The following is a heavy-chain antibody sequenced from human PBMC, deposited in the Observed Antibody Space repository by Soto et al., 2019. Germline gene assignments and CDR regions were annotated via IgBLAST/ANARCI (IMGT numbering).Heavy chain of an antibody. CDR2: IDPSDSYT. Sequence: GESLKISCKGSGYSFTSYWISWVRQMPGKGLEWMGRIDPSDSYTNYSPSFQGHVTISADKSISTAYLQWSSLKASDTAMYYCASLPASYDSSGYSDYWGQGTLVTVSS. D-gene: IGHD3-22*01. CDR1: GYSFTSYW. CDR3: ASLPASYDSSGYSDY. J-gene: IGHJ4*02. V-gene: IGHV5-10-1*01.